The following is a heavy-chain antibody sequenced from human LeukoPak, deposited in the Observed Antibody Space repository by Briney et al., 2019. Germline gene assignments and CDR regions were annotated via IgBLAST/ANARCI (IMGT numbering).Heavy chain of an antibody. CDR1: GFTFSSYS. J-gene: IGHJ4*02. CDR2: ISSSSSTI. CDR3: ARSPHSYSSGWYYFDY. V-gene: IGHV3-48*01. D-gene: IGHD6-19*01. Sequence: GGSLRLSCAASGFTFSSYSMNWVRQAPGKGLEWVSYISSSSSTIYYADSVKGRFTISRDNSKNTLYLQINSLRAEDTAVYYCARSPHSYSSGWYYFDYWGQGTLVTVSS.